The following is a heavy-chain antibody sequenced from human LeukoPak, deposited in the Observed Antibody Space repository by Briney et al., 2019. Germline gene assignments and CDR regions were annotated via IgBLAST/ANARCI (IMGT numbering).Heavy chain of an antibody. CDR1: GYTFTSYA. J-gene: IGHJ4*02. CDR3: ARAVAGTRGTYYFDY. V-gene: IGHV1-3*01. D-gene: IGHD6-19*01. CDR2: INAGNGNT. Sequence: ASVKVSCEASGYTFTSYAMHWVRQAPGQRLEWMGWINAGNGNTKYSQKFQGRVTITRDTSASTAYMELSSLRSEDTAVYYCARAVAGTRGTYYFDYWGQGTLVTVSS.